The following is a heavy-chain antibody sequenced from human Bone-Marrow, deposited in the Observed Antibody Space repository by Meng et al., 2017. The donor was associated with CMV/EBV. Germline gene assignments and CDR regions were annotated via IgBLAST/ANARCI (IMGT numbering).Heavy chain of an antibody. D-gene: IGHD4-23*01. CDR3: ARPYGGNSQGAFDI. CDR2: ITSRSTDI. J-gene: IGHJ3*02. V-gene: IGHV3-21*01. Sequence: GESLKISCAASGFTFSSYSMDWVRQAPGKGLEWVSCITSRSTDIYYSDSVKGRFTISRDDANNSLYLQMNSLRAEDTAVYYCARPYGGNSQGAFDIWGQGTMVT. CDR1: GFTFSSYS.